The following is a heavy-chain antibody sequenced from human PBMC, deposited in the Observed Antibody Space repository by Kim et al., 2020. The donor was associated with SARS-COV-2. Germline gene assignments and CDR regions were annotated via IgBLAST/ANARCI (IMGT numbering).Heavy chain of an antibody. Sequence: GGSLRLSCAASGFTFDDYAMHWVRQAPGKGLEWVSGISWNSGSIGYADSVKGRFTISRDNAKNSLYLQMNSLRAEDTALYYCAKAASPYSSGWSWGQGTLVTVSS. V-gene: IGHV3-9*01. CDR2: ISWNSGSI. CDR1: GFTFDDYA. D-gene: IGHD6-19*01. J-gene: IGHJ4*02. CDR3: AKAASPYSSGWS.